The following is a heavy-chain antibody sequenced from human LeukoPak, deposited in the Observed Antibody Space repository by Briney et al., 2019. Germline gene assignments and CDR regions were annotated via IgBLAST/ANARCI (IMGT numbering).Heavy chain of an antibody. J-gene: IGHJ4*02. Sequence: GGSLRLSCAASGFTVSSNYMSWVRQAPGKGLEWVSVIRSDGTTDYADSVKGRFDVSRDNFKNTLYLQMNSLRAEDTAVYYCATSRGGARRSDYYFDYWGQGTLVTVSS. CDR3: ATSRGGARRSDYYFDY. D-gene: IGHD3-10*01. V-gene: IGHV3-66*01. CDR2: IRSDGTT. CDR1: GFTVSSNY.